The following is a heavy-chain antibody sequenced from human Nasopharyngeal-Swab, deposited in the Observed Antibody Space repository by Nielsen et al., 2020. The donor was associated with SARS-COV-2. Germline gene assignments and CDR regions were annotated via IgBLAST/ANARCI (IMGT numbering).Heavy chain of an antibody. CDR3: AKDLSLVVITTPNY. J-gene: IGHJ4*02. CDR1: GFTFSSYA. V-gene: IGHV3-23*01. Sequence: GESLKISCAASGFTFSSYAMSWVRPAPGKGLEWVSAISGSGGSTYYADSVKGRFTISRDNSKNTLYLQMNSLGAEDTAVYYCAKDLSLVVITTPNYWGQGTLVTVSS. CDR2: ISGSGGST. D-gene: IGHD3-22*01.